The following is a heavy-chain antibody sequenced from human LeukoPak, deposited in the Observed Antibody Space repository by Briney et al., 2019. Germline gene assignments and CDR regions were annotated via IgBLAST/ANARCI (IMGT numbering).Heavy chain of an antibody. D-gene: IGHD7-27*01. CDR2: IYYSGSA. J-gene: IGHJ4*02. V-gene: IGHV4-31*03. CDR3: ARGELGNYEGYYFAY. CDR1: GGSISSGGHY. Sequence: SQTLSLTCTVSGGSISSGGHYWSWIHQHPGKGLEWIGCIYYSGSAYYNPSLKSRVTISVDTSKNQFSLKLSSVTAADTAVYYCARGELGNYEGYYFAYWGQGTLVTVSS.